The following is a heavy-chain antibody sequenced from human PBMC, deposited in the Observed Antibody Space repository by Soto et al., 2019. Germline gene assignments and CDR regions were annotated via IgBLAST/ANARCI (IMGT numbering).Heavy chain of an antibody. CDR2: IYYAGTT. J-gene: IGHJ4*02. V-gene: IGHV4-61*05. Sequence: PSETLSLTCTVSGGSISSSSYYWSWIRQPPGKGLEFIGYIYYAGTTTYNPSLKSRVTISVDTSKNQFSLKLSSVTAADTAVYYCARLGGYYQALDSWGQGTLVTVSS. CDR1: GGSISSSSYY. CDR3: ARLGGYYQALDS. D-gene: IGHD3-22*01.